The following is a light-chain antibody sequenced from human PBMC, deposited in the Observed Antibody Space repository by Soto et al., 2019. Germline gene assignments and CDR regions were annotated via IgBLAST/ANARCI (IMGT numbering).Light chain of an antibody. J-gene: IGKJ3*01. CDR3: QHYDNSLLT. CDR2: ATS. V-gene: IGKV3-20*01. Sequence: IVLTYSPGTMSLSLWEVATLSCRASQPISYRSLAWYQHTPGRAPRLLIYATSSRAAGIPDRFIGSGSGTDFTLSISRLEPADFAVNYCQHYDNSLLTFGPVTKVDIK. CDR1: QPISYRS.